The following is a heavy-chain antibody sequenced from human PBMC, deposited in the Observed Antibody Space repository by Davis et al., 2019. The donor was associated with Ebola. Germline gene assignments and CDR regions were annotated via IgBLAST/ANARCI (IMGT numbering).Heavy chain of an antibody. Sequence: AASVKVSCKASGGTFSSYAISWVRQAPGQGLEWMGRIIPILGIANYAQKFQGRVTITADKSTSTAYMELSSLRAEDTAVYYCARIHCSSTSCYRGGWFDPWGQGTLVTVSS. J-gene: IGHJ5*02. D-gene: IGHD2-2*02. CDR1: GGTFSSYA. V-gene: IGHV1-69*04. CDR3: ARIHCSSTSCYRGGWFDP. CDR2: IIPILGIA.